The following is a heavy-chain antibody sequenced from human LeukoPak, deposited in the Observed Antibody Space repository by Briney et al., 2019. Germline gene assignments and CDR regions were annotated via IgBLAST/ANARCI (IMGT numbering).Heavy chain of an antibody. CDR2: INWNGGST. CDR1: GFTFDDYG. D-gene: IGHD6-13*01. V-gene: IGHV3-20*01. J-gene: IGHJ4*02. CDR3: ARYIAAAGIDYYFDY. Sequence: GSLRLSCAASGFTFDDYGMSWVRQAPGKGLEWVSGINWNGGSTGYADSVKGRFTISRDNAKNSLYLQMNSLRAEDTALYHCARYIAAAGIDYYFDYWGQGTLVTVSS.